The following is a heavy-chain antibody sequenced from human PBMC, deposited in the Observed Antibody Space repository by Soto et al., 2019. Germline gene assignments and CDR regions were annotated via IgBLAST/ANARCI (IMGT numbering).Heavy chain of an antibody. CDR3: ARDGGAAPDMGY. Sequence: QVQLQESGPGLVKPSQTLSLTCTVSGGSISSGGYYWSWIRQHPGKGLEWIGYIYYSGSAYYNPSLKSRVTRSVDTSKNQFSLKLNSVTAADTAVYYCARDGGAAPDMGYWGQGTLVTVSS. D-gene: IGHD6-13*01. CDR1: GGSISSGGYY. CDR2: IYYSGSA. J-gene: IGHJ4*02. V-gene: IGHV4-31*03.